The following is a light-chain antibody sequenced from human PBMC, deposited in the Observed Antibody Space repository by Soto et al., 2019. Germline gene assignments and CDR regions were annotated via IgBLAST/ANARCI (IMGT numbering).Light chain of an antibody. J-gene: IGKJ5*01. V-gene: IGKV1-5*03. CDR3: QQYSVYPIT. Sequence: DIQMTQSPSTLSASVGDRVTITCRASQSISSWLAWYQQKPGKAPKSLIYKASSLESGVPSRFSGGGSGTEFTHTISSLQPDDFATCYCQQYSVYPITFGQGTRLEIK. CDR1: QSISSW. CDR2: KAS.